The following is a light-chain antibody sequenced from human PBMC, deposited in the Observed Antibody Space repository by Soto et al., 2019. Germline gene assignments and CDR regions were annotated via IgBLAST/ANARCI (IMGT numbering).Light chain of an antibody. Sequence: QSVLTQAPSVSGAPGQRVTISCTGSSSNIGAGYDVHWYRQLPGTAPKLLIYGNSNRPSGVPDRFSGSKSGTSASLAITGLQAKDEADYYCQSYDSSLSGVVFGGGTKVTVL. V-gene: IGLV1-40*01. J-gene: IGLJ2*01. CDR1: SSNIGAGYD. CDR3: QSYDSSLSGVV. CDR2: GNS.